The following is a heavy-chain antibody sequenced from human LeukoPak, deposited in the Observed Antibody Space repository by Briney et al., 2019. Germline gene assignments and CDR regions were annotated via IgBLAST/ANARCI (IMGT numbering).Heavy chain of an antibody. CDR2: IYYSGST. J-gene: IGHJ5*02. Sequence: PSETLSLTCTVSGGSISSYYRSWIRQPPGKGLEWIGYIYYSGSTNYNPSPKSRVTISVDTSKNQFSLKLSSVTAADTAVYYCARVGSRWFDPWGQGTLVTVSS. CDR3: ARVGSRWFDP. CDR1: GGSISSYY. V-gene: IGHV4-59*01. D-gene: IGHD2-2*01.